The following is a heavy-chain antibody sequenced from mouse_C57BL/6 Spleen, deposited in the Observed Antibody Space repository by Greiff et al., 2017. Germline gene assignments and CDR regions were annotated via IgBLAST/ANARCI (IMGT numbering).Heavy chain of an antibody. CDR3: AIEVLYYDYEAWFAY. D-gene: IGHD2-4*01. J-gene: IGHJ3*01. V-gene: IGHV14-2*01. CDR1: GFNIKDYY. CDR2: IDPEDGET. Sequence: VQLQQSGAELVKPGASVKLSCTASGFNIKDYYMHWVKQRTEQGLEWIGRIDPEDGETKSAPKFQGKATITADTSSNTAYLQLSSLTSEDTAVYYCAIEVLYYDYEAWFAYWGQGTLVTVSA.